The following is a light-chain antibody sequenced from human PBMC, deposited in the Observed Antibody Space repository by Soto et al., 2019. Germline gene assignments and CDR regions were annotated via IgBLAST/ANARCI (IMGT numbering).Light chain of an antibody. Sequence: QSVLTQPPSASGTPGQTITISCSGGSSNIGINTVSWYVHLPGTAPRLLIYGNNQRPSGVPDRFSGSKSGTSASLAISGLQSQEEAHYYCVTWADSMDVHVFAGAIKVIVL. CDR2: GNN. CDR1: SSNIGINT. CDR3: VTWADSMDVHV. J-gene: IGLJ1*01. V-gene: IGLV1-44*01.